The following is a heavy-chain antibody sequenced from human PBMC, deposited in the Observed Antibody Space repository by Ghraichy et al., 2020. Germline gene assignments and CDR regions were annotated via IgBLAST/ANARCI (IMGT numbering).Heavy chain of an antibody. CDR1: GGSISSSSYY. J-gene: IGHJ6*02. CDR2: IYYSGST. D-gene: IGHD3-9*01. CDR3: ARDCILTGMDV. V-gene: IGHV4-39*01. Sequence: SETLSLTCTVSGGSISSSSYYWGWIRQPPGKGLEWIGSIYYSGSTYYNPSLKSRVTISVDTSKNQFSLKLSSVTAADTAVYYCARDCILTGMDVWGQGTTVTVSS.